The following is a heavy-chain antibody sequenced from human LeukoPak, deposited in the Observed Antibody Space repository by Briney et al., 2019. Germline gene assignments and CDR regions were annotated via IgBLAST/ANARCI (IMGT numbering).Heavy chain of an antibody. CDR2: ISDGSSTI. V-gene: IGHV3-48*02. J-gene: IGHJ4*02. CDR1: GFTFSNYN. CDR3: ARETVGLDY. Sequence: GGSLRLSCAASGFTFSNYNLNWVRQAPGKGLEWVSYISDGSSTIYYADSVRGRFTISRDNAKNSLYLQINSLRDEDTAVYYCARETVGLDYWGQGTLVAVSS. D-gene: IGHD4-23*01.